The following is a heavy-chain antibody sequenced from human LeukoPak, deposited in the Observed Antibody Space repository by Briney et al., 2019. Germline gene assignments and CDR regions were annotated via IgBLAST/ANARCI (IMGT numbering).Heavy chain of an antibody. CDR2: ISGSGGST. CDR3: ARKFGSGSYYNDGGWFDP. D-gene: IGHD3-10*01. CDR1: GFTFSSYA. V-gene: IGHV3-23*01. Sequence: GGSLRLSCAASGFTFSSYAMSWVRQAPGKGLEWVSAISGSGGSTYYADSVKGRFTISRDNSKNTLYLQMNSLRAEDTAVYYCARKFGSGSYYNDGGWFDPWGQGTLVTVSS. J-gene: IGHJ5*02.